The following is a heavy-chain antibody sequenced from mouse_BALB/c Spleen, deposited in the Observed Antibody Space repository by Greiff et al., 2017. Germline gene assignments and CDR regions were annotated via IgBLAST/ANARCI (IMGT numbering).Heavy chain of an antibody. D-gene: IGHD2-3*01. CDR2: IWAGGST. CDR1: GFSLTSYG. CDR3: ARDLDGYYDAMDY. J-gene: IGHJ4*01. V-gene: IGHV2-9*02. Sequence: VHLVESGPGLVAPSQSLSITCTVSGFSLTSYGVHWVRQPPGKGLEWLGVIWAGGSTNYNSALMSRLSISKDNSKSQVFLKMNSLQTDDTAMYYCARDLDGYYDAMDYWGQGTSVTVSS.